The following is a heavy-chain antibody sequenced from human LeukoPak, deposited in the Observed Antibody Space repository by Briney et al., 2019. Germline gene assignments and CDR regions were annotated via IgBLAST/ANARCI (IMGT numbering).Heavy chain of an antibody. V-gene: IGHV1-69*01. Sequence: SVKVSCKASGGTLSSYAISWVRQAPGQGLEWMGGIIPIFGTANYAQKFQGRVTITADESTSTAYMELSSLRSEDTAVYYCARATIDILTGYYKIDAFDIWGQGTMVTVSS. CDR2: IIPIFGTA. CDR1: GGTLSSYA. D-gene: IGHD3-9*01. CDR3: ARATIDILTGYYKIDAFDI. J-gene: IGHJ3*02.